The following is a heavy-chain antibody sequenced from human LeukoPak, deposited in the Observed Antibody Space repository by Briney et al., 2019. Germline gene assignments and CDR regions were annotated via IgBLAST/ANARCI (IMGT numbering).Heavy chain of an antibody. Sequence: GGSLRLSCAASGFTFSSHWMHWVRQAPGKGLVWVSRLNTDGSSTVYADSVKGRFTISRDNAKNTLYLQMNSLRAEDTAVYYCARGYYDSNDSNRSNWFDPWGQGPLVTVSS. CDR3: ARGYYDSNDSNRSNWFDP. CDR1: GFTFSSHW. J-gene: IGHJ5*02. D-gene: IGHD3-22*01. V-gene: IGHV3-74*01. CDR2: LNTDGSST.